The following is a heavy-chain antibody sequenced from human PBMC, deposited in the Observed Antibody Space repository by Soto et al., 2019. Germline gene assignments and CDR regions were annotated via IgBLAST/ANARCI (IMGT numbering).Heavy chain of an antibody. CDR2: INPNSGGR. Sequence: ASVKVSCNASGYTFTCYYMHLVRHSPGQGLEWMGWINPNSGGRNYAQKFQGWVTMTRDTSISTAYMELSRLRSDDTAVYYCARTKYYYDSSGPLDYWAQGTLLTVSS. J-gene: IGHJ4*02. V-gene: IGHV1-2*04. D-gene: IGHD3-22*01. CDR3: ARTKYYYDSSGPLDY. CDR1: GYTFTCYY.